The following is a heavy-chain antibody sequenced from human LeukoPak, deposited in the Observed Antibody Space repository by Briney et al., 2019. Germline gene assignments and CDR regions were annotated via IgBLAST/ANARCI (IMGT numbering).Heavy chain of an antibody. CDR1: GGSFSGYY. D-gene: IGHD3-10*01. CDR2: INHSGST. J-gene: IGHJ5*02. Sequence: PSETLSLTCAVYGGSFSGYYWSWIRQPLGKGLEWIGEINHSGSTNYNPSLKSRVTISVDTSKNQFSLKLSSVTAADTAVYYCARGRPVLLWFGEPSNWFDPWGQGTLVTVSS. CDR3: ARGRPVLLWFGEPSNWFDP. V-gene: IGHV4-34*01.